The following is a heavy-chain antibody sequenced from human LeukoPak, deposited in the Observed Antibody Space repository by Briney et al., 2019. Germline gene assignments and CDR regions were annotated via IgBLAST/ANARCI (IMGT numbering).Heavy chain of an antibody. J-gene: IGHJ4*02. CDR2: INPNSGGT. V-gene: IGHV1-2*02. D-gene: IGHD3-3*01. CDR1: GYTFTGYY. CDR3: ARGGYYDFWSGYFTFDY. Sequence: GASVKDSCKASGYTFTGYYMHWVRQAPGQGLEWMGWINPNSGGTNYVQKFQGRVTMTRDTSISTAYMEPSRLRSDDTAVYYCARGGYYDFWSGYFTFDYWGQGTLVTVSS.